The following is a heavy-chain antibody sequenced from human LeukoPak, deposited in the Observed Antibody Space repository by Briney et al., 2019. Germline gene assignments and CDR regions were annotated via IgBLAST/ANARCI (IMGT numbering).Heavy chain of an antibody. D-gene: IGHD2-8*02. CDR2: INVNSGAT. CDR3: AADNTGNPLYDP. V-gene: IGHV1-2*02. CDR1: GYTFTGYF. J-gene: IGHJ5*02. Sequence: ASVKVSCKASGYTFTGYFMHWVRQAPGQELEWMGWINVNSGATKYAQKFQGRVTMTRDTSVSTAYMDLSSLRSDDTAVYYCAADNTGNPLYDPWGRGTLVTVSS.